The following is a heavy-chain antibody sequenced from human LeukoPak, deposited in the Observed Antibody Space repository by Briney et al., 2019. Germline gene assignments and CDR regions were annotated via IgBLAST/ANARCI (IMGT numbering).Heavy chain of an antibody. Sequence: SQTLSLICAISGDSVSSNSAAWNWIRQSPSRGLEWLGRTYYRSKWYNDYAVSVKSRITINPDTSKNQFSLQLNSVSPEDTAVYYCARALRLGWTGVDYWGQGTLVTVSS. V-gene: IGHV6-1*01. CDR3: ARALRLGWTGVDY. D-gene: IGHD6-19*01. CDR1: GDSVSSNSAA. CDR2: TYYRSKWYN. J-gene: IGHJ4*02.